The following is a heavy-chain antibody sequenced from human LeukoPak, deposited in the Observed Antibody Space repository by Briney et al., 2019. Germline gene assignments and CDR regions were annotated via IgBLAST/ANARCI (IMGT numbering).Heavy chain of an antibody. CDR3: AKTPTPYYYDSSGYY. V-gene: IGHV3-23*01. CDR2: ISGSGGST. Sequence: PGGSLRLSCAASGFTFSSYSMSWVRQAPGKGLEWVSAISGSGGSTYYADSVKGRFTLSGDNSKNTLYMQMNSLRAEDTAVYYCAKTPTPYYYDSSGYYWGQGTLVTVSS. D-gene: IGHD3-22*01. J-gene: IGHJ4*02. CDR1: GFTFSSYS.